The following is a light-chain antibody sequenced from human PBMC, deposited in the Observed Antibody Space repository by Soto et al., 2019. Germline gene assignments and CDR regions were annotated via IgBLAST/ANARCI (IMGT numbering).Light chain of an antibody. Sequence: DIQMTQSPSTLSASVGDRVTSTCRASLSISSWLAWYQQKPGKAPKLRIYKASSLESGVPSRFSGSGSGTEFTLTISSLQPDDFATYYCQQYNSYWTFGQGTKVDIK. CDR2: KAS. CDR1: LSISSW. V-gene: IGKV1-5*03. CDR3: QQYNSYWT. J-gene: IGKJ1*01.